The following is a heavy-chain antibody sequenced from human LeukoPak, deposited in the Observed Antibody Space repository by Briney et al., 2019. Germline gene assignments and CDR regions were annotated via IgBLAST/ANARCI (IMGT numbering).Heavy chain of an antibody. V-gene: IGHV1-24*01. Sequence: ASVKVSCKVSGYTLTELSMHWVRQAPGKGLEWMGGFDPEDGETIYAQKFQGRVTMTEDTSTDTAYMELSSLRSEDTAVYYCATVDTEKGASYYFDYWGQGTLVTVSS. J-gene: IGHJ4*02. CDR1: GYTLTELS. CDR2: FDPEDGET. D-gene: IGHD5-18*01. CDR3: ATVDTEKGASYYFDY.